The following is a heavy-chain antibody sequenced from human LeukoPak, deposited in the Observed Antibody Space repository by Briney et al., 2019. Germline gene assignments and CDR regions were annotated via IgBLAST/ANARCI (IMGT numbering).Heavy chain of an antibody. Sequence: GESLKISCQGSGYSFTNYWIGWVRQMPGKGLEWMGITYPGDSDTRYSQSFQGQVTISADKSISTAYLQWSSLKASDTAIYYCARHKGFSSAWYADYWGQGTLVTVAS. CDR2: TYPGDSDT. CDR3: ARHKGFSSAWYADY. V-gene: IGHV5-51*01. D-gene: IGHD6-19*01. CDR1: GYSFTNYW. J-gene: IGHJ4*02.